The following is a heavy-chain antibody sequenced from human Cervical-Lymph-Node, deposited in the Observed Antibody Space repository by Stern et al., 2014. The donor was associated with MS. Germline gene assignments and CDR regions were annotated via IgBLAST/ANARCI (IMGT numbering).Heavy chain of an antibody. V-gene: IGHV2-5*02. D-gene: IGHD3-3*01. CDR1: GFSFTSSRMG. Sequence: QVTLRESGPTLVKPTQTLTLTCTFSGFSFTSSRMGVGWIRQPPGKALEWLAPLYWDDDKRCSPSLKTRLTITKDNSKSQVVLRLTNMAPEDTGTYYCARTDYSLLSGYSHFDDCGQGAPVTVSS. J-gene: IGHJ4*02. CDR3: ARTDYSLLSGYSHFDD. CDR2: LYWDDDK.